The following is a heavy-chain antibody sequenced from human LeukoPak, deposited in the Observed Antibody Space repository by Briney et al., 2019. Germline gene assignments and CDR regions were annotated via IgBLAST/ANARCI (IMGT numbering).Heavy chain of an antibody. CDR2: VSGSGSNT. Sequence: GGSLRLSCAASGFTFSSCAMSWVRQAPGKGLEWVSTVSGSGSNTFYADSVKGRFTISRDNSKDALYLQMDSLRADDTAVYFCAKTPRGYTYVPDYWAQGTLVTVSS. CDR3: AKTPRGYTYVPDY. CDR1: GFTFSSCA. V-gene: IGHV3-23*01. D-gene: IGHD5-18*01. J-gene: IGHJ4*02.